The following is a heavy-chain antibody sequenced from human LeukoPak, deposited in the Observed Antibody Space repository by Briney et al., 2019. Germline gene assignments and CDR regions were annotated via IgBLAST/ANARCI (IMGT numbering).Heavy chain of an antibody. CDR3: ARESYGNRFDP. Sequence: GGSLRLSCAASGFTFSNAWMSWVRQAPGKGLEWVSVIYSGGSTYYADSVKGRFTISRDNSKNTLYLQMNSLRAEDTAVYYCARESYGNRFDPWGQGALVTVSS. D-gene: IGHD3-16*01. V-gene: IGHV3-53*01. CDR2: IYSGGST. J-gene: IGHJ5*02. CDR1: GFTFSNAW.